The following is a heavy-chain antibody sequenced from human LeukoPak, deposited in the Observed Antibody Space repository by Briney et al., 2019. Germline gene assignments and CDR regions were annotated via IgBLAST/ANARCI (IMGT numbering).Heavy chain of an antibody. CDR3: AKDREFCSSTKCYYYFDY. V-gene: IGHV3-23*01. CDR1: GFAFNTYP. Sequence: GGSLRLSCAASGFAFNTYPMTWVRQAPGKRLEWVSSIHGGDRSGVTTFYADSVKGRFTISRDNSKNTLYLQINSLRSEDTAVYYCAKDREFCSSTKCYYYFDYWGQGTLVTVSS. D-gene: IGHD2-2*01. J-gene: IGHJ4*02. CDR2: IHGGDRSGVTT.